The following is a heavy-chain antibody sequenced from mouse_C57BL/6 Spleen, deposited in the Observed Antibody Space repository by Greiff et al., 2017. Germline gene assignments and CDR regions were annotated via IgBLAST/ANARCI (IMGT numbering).Heavy chain of an antibody. CDR3: ARRIYYYGSSYVGY. V-gene: IGHV1-64*01. D-gene: IGHD1-1*01. CDR1: GYTFTSYW. Sequence: QVQLKESGAELVKPGASVKLSCKASGYTFTSYWMHWVKQRPGQGLEWIGMIHPNSGSTNYNEKFKSKATLTVDKSSSTAYMQLSSLTSEDSAVYYCARRIYYYGSSYVGYWGQGTTLTGYS. CDR2: IHPNSGST. J-gene: IGHJ2*01.